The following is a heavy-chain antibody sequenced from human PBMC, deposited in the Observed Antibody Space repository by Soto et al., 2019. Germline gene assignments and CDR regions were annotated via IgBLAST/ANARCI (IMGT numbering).Heavy chain of an antibody. Sequence: GESLKISCKGSGYIFTSYWISWVRPMPGKGLEWMGRIDPSDNHTNYSPSFQGQVIISVAKSISNTNLQWSSLKPKDTATYYCARGRSCSGGTCYPAAIDYWGQGTLVTVSS. CDR2: IDPSDNHT. CDR1: GYIFTSYW. D-gene: IGHD2-15*01. V-gene: IGHV5-10-1*04. CDR3: ARGRSCSGGTCYPAAIDY. J-gene: IGHJ4*02.